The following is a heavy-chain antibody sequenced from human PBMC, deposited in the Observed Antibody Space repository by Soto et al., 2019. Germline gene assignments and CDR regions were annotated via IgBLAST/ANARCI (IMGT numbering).Heavy chain of an antibody. Sequence: PGGSLRLSCAASEFTFNRHAMHWVRQAPGKGLEWVAVISHDGRIKYYADSVKGRFTISRDNSMNTLDLQMNSLRAEDTAIYFCARVSGHVYATLHGPFDYWXQGTLVTVSS. D-gene: IGHD2-8*01. V-gene: IGHV3-30*04. CDR1: EFTFNRHA. J-gene: IGHJ4*02. CDR2: ISHDGRIK. CDR3: ARVSGHVYATLHGPFDY.